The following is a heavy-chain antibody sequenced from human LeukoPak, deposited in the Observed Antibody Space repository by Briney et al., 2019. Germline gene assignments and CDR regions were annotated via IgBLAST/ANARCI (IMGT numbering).Heavy chain of an antibody. CDR2: TYYRSKWYN. D-gene: IGHD6-13*01. CDR3: AREGTYEQQLENGAFDY. J-gene: IGHJ4*02. Sequence: SQTLSLTCAISGDSVSSNSAAWNWTRQSPSRGLEWLGRTYYRSKWYNDHAVSAKSRININPNTSKSQFSLQLNSVTPEDTAVYYCAREGTYEQQLENGAFDYWGQGTLVTVCS. V-gene: IGHV6-1*01. CDR1: GDSVSSNSAA.